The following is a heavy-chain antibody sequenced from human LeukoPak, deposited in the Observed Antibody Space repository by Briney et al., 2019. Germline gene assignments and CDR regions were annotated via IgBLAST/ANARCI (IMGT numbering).Heavy chain of an antibody. Sequence: PSETLSLTCTVSGGSTSSYYWSWIRQPPGKGLEWIGYISYSGSTKNNPSLKSRVTISVDTSKSQFSLKLTSVTAADTAVYYCAREGSGSFPDAFDIWGQGTMVTVSS. CDR1: GGSTSSYY. CDR2: ISYSGST. CDR3: AREGSGSFPDAFDI. D-gene: IGHD3-10*01. J-gene: IGHJ3*02. V-gene: IGHV4-59*01.